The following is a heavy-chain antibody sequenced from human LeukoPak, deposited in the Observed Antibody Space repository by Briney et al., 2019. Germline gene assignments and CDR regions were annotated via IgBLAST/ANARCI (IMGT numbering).Heavy chain of an antibody. D-gene: IGHD5-12*01. J-gene: IGHJ6*02. CDR2: IIPIFGTA. Sequence: SVKVSCKASGGTFSSYAISWVRQAPGQGLEWMGGIIPIFGTANYAQKFQGRVTITADESTSTAYMELSSLRSEDTAVYYCARTVDKEWPRPTYYYYGMDVWGQGTTVTVSS. CDR3: ARTVDKEWPRPTYYYYGMDV. V-gene: IGHV1-69*13. CDR1: GGTFSSYA.